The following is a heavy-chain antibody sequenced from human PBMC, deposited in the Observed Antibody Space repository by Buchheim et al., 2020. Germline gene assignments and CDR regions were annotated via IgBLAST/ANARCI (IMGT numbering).Heavy chain of an antibody. J-gene: IGHJ4*02. Sequence: VQLVESGGGVVQPGRSLRLSCAASGFTFSSYGMHWVRQAPGKGLEWVAVIWYDGSNKYYADSVKGRFTISRDNSKNTLYLQMNSLRAEDTAVYYCARDFSVVPAAMEFYFDYWGQGTL. V-gene: IGHV3-33*01. D-gene: IGHD2-2*01. CDR1: GFTFSSYG. CDR2: IWYDGSNK. CDR3: ARDFSVVPAAMEFYFDY.